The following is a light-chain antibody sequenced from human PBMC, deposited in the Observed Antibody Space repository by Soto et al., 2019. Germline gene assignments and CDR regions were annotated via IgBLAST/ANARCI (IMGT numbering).Light chain of an antibody. Sequence: QSALTQPPSASGSPGQSVTISCTGSKSDIGIYDFVSWYQHHPGKAPRLIIYEVVQRPSGVPDRFSGSKSGNTASLTVSGLQAADEADYYCAAWDDSLNGRVFGTGTKVTVL. CDR1: KSDIGIYDF. J-gene: IGLJ1*01. V-gene: IGLV2-8*01. CDR3: AAWDDSLNGRV. CDR2: EVV.